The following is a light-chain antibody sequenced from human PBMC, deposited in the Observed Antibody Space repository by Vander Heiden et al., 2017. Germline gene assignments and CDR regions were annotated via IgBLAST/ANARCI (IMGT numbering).Light chain of an antibody. CDR1: SSDVGSYNL. J-gene: IGLJ2*01. CDR2: EVS. CDR3: CSYATDRTFGVV. Sequence: QSALTQPASGAGSPGQAITISCTGTSSDVGSYNLVSWYQQHPGKAPKLMIYEVSKRPSGVSNRFSGSKSGNTASLTISRLQAEDEADYYCCSYATDRTFGVVLGGGTKLTVL. V-gene: IGLV2-23*02.